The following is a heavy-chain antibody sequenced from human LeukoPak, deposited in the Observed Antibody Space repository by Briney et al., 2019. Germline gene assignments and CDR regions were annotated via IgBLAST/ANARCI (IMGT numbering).Heavy chain of an antibody. J-gene: IGHJ5*02. D-gene: IGHD2-15*01. V-gene: IGHV3-23*01. CDR1: GFTFSSYA. CDR3: AKEGKRVVVATNRFDP. Sequence: GGSLRLSCAASGFTFSSYAMSWVRQAPGKGLEWVSAISGSGGSTYYADSVKGRFTISRDNSKNTLYLQMNSLRAEDTAVYYCAKEGKRVVVATNRFDPWGQGTLVTVSS. CDR2: ISGSGGST.